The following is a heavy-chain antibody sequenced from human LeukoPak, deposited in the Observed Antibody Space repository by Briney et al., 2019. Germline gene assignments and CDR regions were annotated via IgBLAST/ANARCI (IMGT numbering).Heavy chain of an antibody. CDR2: ISANGVST. CDR3: ARMPSTEIYYFYYMDV. V-gene: IGHV3-23*01. J-gene: IGHJ6*03. CDR1: GIPFSSYT. Sequence: GGSLRLSCGGPGIPFSSYTINWVRQAPGKGLEWVSGISANGVSTYYGDSAKGRFTTPRDNPKNTVFLQLNSLRVEDTAVYYCARMPSTEIYYFYYMDVWGKGTTVIVSS. D-gene: IGHD2-2*01.